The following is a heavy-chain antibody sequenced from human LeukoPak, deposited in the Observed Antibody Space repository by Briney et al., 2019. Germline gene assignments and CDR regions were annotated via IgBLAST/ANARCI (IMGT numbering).Heavy chain of an antibody. D-gene: IGHD3-3*01. V-gene: IGHV4-39*07. CDR3: ARGPSIPIFGVVRYTWFDP. CDR1: RGSISSSSQY. J-gene: IGHJ5*02. CDR2: IDYSVGT. Sequence: SETLSLTCTDSRGSISSSSQYCGWIRHPPGKGRECIVIIDYSVGTYSRPSLRTRVTLPVDTPKTQFSLSLIYVTAADTAVYYCARGPSIPIFGVVRYTWFDPWGQGTPVSVSS.